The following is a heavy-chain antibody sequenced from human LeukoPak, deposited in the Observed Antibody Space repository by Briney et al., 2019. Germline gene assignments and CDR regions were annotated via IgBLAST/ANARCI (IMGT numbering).Heavy chain of an antibody. D-gene: IGHD2-15*01. CDR2: IYTSGTT. J-gene: IGHJ4*02. V-gene: IGHV4-4*07. Sequence: PSETLSLTCAVSGGSNSSYYWSWIRQPAGKGLERIGRIYTSGTTNYNPSLTSRVTMSVDTSKNQFSLNLNSVTAADTAVYYCARTSPRAATFDYWGQGTLVTVSS. CDR1: GGSNSSYY. CDR3: ARTSPRAATFDY.